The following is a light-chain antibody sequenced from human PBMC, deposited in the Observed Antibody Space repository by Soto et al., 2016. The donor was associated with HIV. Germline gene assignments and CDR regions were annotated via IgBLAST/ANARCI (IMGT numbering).Light chain of an antibody. V-gene: IGKV1-5*03. Sequence: DIQMTQSPSTLSASVGDSVTITCRASHDIGNWLAWYQQKPGKAPKFLIYKASSLEIGVPSRISGSGSGTEFTLTISGLQPDDFAVYYCLQYKSYPWTFGQGSKVDVK. CDR1: HDIGNW. CDR2: KAS. J-gene: IGKJ1*01. CDR3: LQYKSYPWT.